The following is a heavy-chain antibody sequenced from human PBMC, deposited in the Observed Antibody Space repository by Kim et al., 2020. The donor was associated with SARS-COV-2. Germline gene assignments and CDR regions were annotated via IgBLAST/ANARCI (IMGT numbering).Heavy chain of an antibody. CDR3: ARGFVPDY. Sequence: TKYSQRIPGQVTITRDTTANTVYIDLSSLRSEDTAVYYCARGFVPDYWGQGTLVTVSS. J-gene: IGHJ4*02. V-gene: IGHV1-3*01. CDR2: T. D-gene: IGHD3-16*02.